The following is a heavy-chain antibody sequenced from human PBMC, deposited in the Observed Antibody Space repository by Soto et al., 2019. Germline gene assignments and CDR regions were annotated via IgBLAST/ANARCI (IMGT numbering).Heavy chain of an antibody. Sequence: SETLSLTCAVYGGSFSGYYWSWIRQPPGKGLEWIGEINHSGSTNYNPSLKSRVTISVDTSKNQFSLKLSSVTAADTAVYYCARGGCGSTSCPRPYYYYYYMDVWGKGTTVTVSS. CDR2: INHSGST. V-gene: IGHV4-34*01. CDR3: ARGGCGSTSCPRPYYYYYYMDV. D-gene: IGHD2-2*01. CDR1: GGSFSGYY. J-gene: IGHJ6*03.